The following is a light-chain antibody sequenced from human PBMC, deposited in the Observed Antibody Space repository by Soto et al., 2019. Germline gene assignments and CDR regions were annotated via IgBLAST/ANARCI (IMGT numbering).Light chain of an antibody. J-gene: IGKJ3*01. Sequence: EIVLTQSPGTLSLSPGERATLSCRASQSVTGSYLAWYQHKPGQAPRLLIYGASSRASGIPDRFSGSGSGTDFSLTISRLEPEDFAVYYGQQYGSSPPVTFGPGTKVDMK. CDR2: GAS. CDR3: QQYGSSPPVT. CDR1: QSVTGSY. V-gene: IGKV3-20*01.